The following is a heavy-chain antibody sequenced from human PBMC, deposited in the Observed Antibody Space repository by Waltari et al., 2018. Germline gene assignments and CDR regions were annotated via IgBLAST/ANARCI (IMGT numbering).Heavy chain of an antibody. J-gene: IGHJ4*02. Sequence: QVQLQESGPGLVKPSQTLSRTCTVAGGSISRGDYYWSWIRQPPGKGLEWIGYIYYSGSTYYNPSLKSRVTISVDTSKNQFSLKLSSVTAADTAVYYCARGPPSDIVVVPAANYFDYWGQGTLVTVSS. CDR3: ARGPPSDIVVVPAANYFDY. D-gene: IGHD2-2*01. CDR1: GGSISRGDYY. CDR2: IYYSGST. V-gene: IGHV4-30-4*08.